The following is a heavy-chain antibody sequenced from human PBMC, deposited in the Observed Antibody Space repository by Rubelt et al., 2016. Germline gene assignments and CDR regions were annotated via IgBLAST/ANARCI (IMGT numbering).Heavy chain of an antibody. CDR3: ASITRDSLPFDY. Sequence: QVQLQQWGAGLLKPSETLSLTCAVYGGSFSGYYWSWIRQPPGKGLEWIGSIYYSGSTYYNPSPKSRVTISVDTSKNQFSLKLSSVTAADTAVYYWASITRDSLPFDYWGQGTLVTVS. CDR2: IYYSGST. J-gene: IGHJ4*02. CDR1: GGSFSGYY. D-gene: IGHD3-3*01. V-gene: IGHV4-34*01.